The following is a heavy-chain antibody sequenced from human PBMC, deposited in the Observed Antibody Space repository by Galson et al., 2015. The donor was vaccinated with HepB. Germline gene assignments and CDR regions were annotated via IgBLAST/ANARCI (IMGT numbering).Heavy chain of an antibody. CDR3: ARDRGDYAGLDY. V-gene: IGHV3-66*01. J-gene: IGHJ4*02. Sequence: SLRLSCAASGFTVSSNYMSWVRQAPGKGLEWVSLIYSAGSTYYADSVKGRFTISRDNSKNTLYLQMISLRAEDTAVYYCARDRGDYAGLDYWGQGTLVTVSS. CDR1: GFTVSSNY. D-gene: IGHD4-17*01. CDR2: IYSAGST.